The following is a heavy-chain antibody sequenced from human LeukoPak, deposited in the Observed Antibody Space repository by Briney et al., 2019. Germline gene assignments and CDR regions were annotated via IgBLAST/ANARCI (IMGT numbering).Heavy chain of an antibody. CDR3: ARVVARRGGPGGIDY. CDR1: GCSFSGYY. CDR2: INHSGST. D-gene: IGHD6-6*01. J-gene: IGHJ4*02. Sequence: ASETLSLTCAVSGCSFSGYYWSWIRQPPGKGLEWVGEINHSGSTNYNPSLKSRVTISVDTSKNQFSLKLSSVTAAVSPVYYCARVVARRGGPGGIDYWGQGTLVTVSS. V-gene: IGHV4-34*01.